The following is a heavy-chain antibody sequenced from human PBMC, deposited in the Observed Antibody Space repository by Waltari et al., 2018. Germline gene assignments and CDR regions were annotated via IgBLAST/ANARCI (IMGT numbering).Heavy chain of an antibody. J-gene: IGHJ4*02. CDR3: AKDRSYGHSLAN. Sequence: EVQLVESGGGLLQRGGSLRLSCAGSGFDVSSSYMNWVRQAPGKGLEWVSGIHSGGNTYYADSVKGRFTISRDNSKNTLYLQRNSLRAEDTAVYYCAKDRSYGHSLANWGQGTLVTVSS. CDR1: GFDVSSSY. D-gene: IGHD4-17*01. CDR2: IHSGGNT. V-gene: IGHV3-53*01.